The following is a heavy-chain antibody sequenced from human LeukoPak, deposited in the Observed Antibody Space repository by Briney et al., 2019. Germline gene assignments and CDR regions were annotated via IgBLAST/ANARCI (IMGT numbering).Heavy chain of an antibody. CDR2: MNPNSGNT. CDR1: GYTFTSYD. D-gene: IGHD2-2*01. CDR3: ARGNRVVRPAAYYFDY. V-gene: IGHV1-8*03. Sequence: ASVKVSCKASGYTFTSYDINWVRQATGQGLEWMGWMNPNSGNTGYAQKFQGRVTITRNTSTSTAYMELSSLRSEDTAVYYCARGNRVVRPAAYYFDYWGQGTLVTVSS. J-gene: IGHJ4*02.